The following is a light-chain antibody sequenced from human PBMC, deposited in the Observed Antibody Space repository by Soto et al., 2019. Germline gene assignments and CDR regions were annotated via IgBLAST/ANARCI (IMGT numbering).Light chain of an antibody. CDR3: QQYNNWLS. V-gene: IGKV3-15*01. CDR1: QSIRSN. CDR2: YAS. Sequence: EFVLTQSPGTLSLSPGERATLSSRASQSIRSNLAWYQQKPGQAPRLLIYYASSRATGIPARFSGTGSGTEFTLTISSLQSEDFAVYYCQQYNNWLSFGQGTKVDI. J-gene: IGKJ1*01.